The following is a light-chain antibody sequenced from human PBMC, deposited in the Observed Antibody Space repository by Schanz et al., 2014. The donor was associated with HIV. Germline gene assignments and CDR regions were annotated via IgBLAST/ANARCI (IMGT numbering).Light chain of an antibody. CDR2: QDS. V-gene: IGLV3-1*01. Sequence: SYELTQPPSVSVSPGQTASITCSGDKLGDKYACWYQQKPGQSPVLVIYQDSKRPSGIPERFSGSNSGNTATLTISGTQAMDEADYYCQAWDSSTVVFGGGTXLTVL. J-gene: IGLJ2*01. CDR3: QAWDSSTVV. CDR1: KLGDKY.